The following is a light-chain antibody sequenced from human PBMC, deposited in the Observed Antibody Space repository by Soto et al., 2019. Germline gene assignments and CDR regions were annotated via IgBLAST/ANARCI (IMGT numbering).Light chain of an antibody. Sequence: DIQMTQSPFSLSASVGDRVTITCRASQTISSWLAWYQQKPGKAPKLLIYKASTLKSGVPSRFSGSGSGTEFTLTISRLEPEDFAVYYCHQRQSWPRTFGQGTKVDIK. V-gene: IGKV1-5*03. J-gene: IGKJ1*01. CDR2: KAS. CDR3: HQRQSWPRT. CDR1: QTISSW.